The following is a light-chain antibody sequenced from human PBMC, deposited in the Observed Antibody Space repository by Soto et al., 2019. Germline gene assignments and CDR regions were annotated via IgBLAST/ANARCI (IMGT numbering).Light chain of an antibody. CDR1: GCSIGSNT. J-gene: IGLJ2*01. V-gene: IGLV1-44*01. Sequence: QSVLTQPPSASGTPGQRVTISCSGSGCSIGSNTVNWYRQLPGTAPKLLIYCNNQRPSWVPDRFSGDKTGTSASLAISGLQSEDEADYYCAAWDGSLNNVLFGGGTKLTVL. CDR3: AAWDGSLNNVL. CDR2: CNN.